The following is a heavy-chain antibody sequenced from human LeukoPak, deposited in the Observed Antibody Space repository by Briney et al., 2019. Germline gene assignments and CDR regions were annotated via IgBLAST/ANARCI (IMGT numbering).Heavy chain of an antibody. CDR1: GGSISSGGYY. CDR3: ARVPPNYDFWSGYYSGEEYYGMDV. CDR2: IYYRGST. D-gene: IGHD3-3*01. J-gene: IGHJ6*02. V-gene: IGHV4-31*03. Sequence: SETLSLTCTVSGGSISSGGYYWSWIRQHPGKGLEWIGYIYYRGSTYYNPSLKSRVTISVDTSKNQFSLKLSSVTAADTAVYYCARVPPNYDFWSGYYSGEEYYGMDVWGQGTTVAVSS.